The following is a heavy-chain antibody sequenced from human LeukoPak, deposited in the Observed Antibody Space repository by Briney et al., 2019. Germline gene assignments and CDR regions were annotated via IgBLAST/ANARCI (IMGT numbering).Heavy chain of an antibody. V-gene: IGHV3-21*01. D-gene: IGHD6-19*01. CDR1: GFTFSSYT. Sequence: PGGSLRLSCAASGFTFSSYTMNWVRQAPGKGLEWVSSISSTSSYIYYADSVKGRFTISRDNAKNSLYLQMNSLRAEDTAVYYCARHVSVAAFDYWGQGTLVTVSS. J-gene: IGHJ4*02. CDR3: ARHVSVAAFDY. CDR2: ISSTSSYI.